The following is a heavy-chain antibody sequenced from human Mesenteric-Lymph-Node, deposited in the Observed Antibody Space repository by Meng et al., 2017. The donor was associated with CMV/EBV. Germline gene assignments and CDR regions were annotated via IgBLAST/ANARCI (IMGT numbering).Heavy chain of an antibody. D-gene: IGHD1-7*01. CDR2: IWYDGSNK. Sequence: GESLKISCAASGVTFRNYGMHWVRQAPGKGLEWVAVIWYDGSNKYYADSVKGRSAISRDNSRNTVYLHMNSLRPEDTAVYYCSRGGLGNWSYGRRYGLDVWGQGTMVTVSS. CDR1: GVTFRNYG. V-gene: IGHV3-33*01. CDR3: SRGGLGNWSYGRRYGLDV. J-gene: IGHJ6*02.